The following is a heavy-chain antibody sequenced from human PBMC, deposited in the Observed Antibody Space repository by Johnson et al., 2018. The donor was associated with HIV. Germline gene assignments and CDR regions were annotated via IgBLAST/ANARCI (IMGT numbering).Heavy chain of an antibody. CDR2: LYSGGTT. CDR1: GFTVSSNY. Sequence: VQLVESGGGLVQSGGSLRLSCAASGFTVSSNYMNWVRQAPGKGLEWVSVLYSGGTTYYADSVKGRFTISRDNSKNTLYLQMNSLRAEDTAVYYCARVGYSSFDIWGQGTMVTVSS. CDR3: ARVGYSSFDI. J-gene: IGHJ3*02. V-gene: IGHV3-66*01. D-gene: IGHD6-13*01.